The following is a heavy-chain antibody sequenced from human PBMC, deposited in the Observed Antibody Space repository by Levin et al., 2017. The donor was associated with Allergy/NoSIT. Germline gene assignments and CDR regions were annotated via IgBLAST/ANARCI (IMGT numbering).Heavy chain of an antibody. J-gene: IGHJ5*02. Sequence: KMSGPTLVKPTQTLTLTCSFSGFSLTTRGEAVGWIRQPPGKALEWLALIYWDDDKRYSPSLNSRLSITKDTSKNQVVLTMTKVEPSDTATYYCAHRQIIMNHGLIITEWFDPWGRGTLVTVSS. D-gene: IGHD1-20*01. CDR1: GFSLTTRGEA. V-gene: IGHV2-5*02. CDR2: IYWDDDK. CDR3: AHRQIIMNHGLIITEWFDP.